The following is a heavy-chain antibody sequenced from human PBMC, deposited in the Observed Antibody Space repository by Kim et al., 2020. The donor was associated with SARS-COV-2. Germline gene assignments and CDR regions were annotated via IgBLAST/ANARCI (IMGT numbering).Heavy chain of an antibody. CDR3: ARDSPGYGSGSYYKVSFDY. V-gene: IGHV1-69*13. D-gene: IGHD3-10*01. J-gene: IGHJ4*02. CDR1: GGTFSSYA. CDR2: IIPIFGTA. Sequence: SVKVSCKASGGTFSSYAISWVRQAPGQGLEWMGGIIPIFGTANYAQKFQGRVTITADESTSTAYMELSSLRSEDTAVYYCARDSPGYGSGSYYKVSFDYWGQGTLVTVSS.